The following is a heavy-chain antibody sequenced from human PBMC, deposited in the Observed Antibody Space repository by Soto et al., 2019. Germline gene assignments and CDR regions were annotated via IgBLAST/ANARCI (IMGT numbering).Heavy chain of an antibody. CDR1: GGSISSGGYY. CDR3: AREQPANGYYFDY. V-gene: IGHV4-31*03. CDR2: IYYSGST. D-gene: IGHD1-1*01. Sequence: SETLSLTCTVSGGSISSGGYYWSWIRQHPGKGLEWIGYIYYSGSTYYNPSLKSRVTISVDTSKNQFSLKLSSVTAADTAVYYCAREQPANGYYFDYWGQGTLVTVSS. J-gene: IGHJ4*02.